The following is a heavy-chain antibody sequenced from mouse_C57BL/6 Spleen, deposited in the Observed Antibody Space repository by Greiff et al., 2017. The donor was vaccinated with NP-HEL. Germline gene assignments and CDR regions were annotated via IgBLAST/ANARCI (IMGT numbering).Heavy chain of an antibody. Sequence: EVMLVESGGGLVKPGGSLKLSCAASGFTFSDYGMHWVRQAPEKGLEWVAYISSGSSTIYYADTVKGRFTISRDNAKNTLFLQMTSLRSEDTAMYYCAKAYDYEDWYFDVWGTGTTVTVSS. D-gene: IGHD2-4*01. CDR1: GFTFSDYG. CDR3: AKAYDYEDWYFDV. J-gene: IGHJ1*03. V-gene: IGHV5-17*01. CDR2: ISSGSSTI.